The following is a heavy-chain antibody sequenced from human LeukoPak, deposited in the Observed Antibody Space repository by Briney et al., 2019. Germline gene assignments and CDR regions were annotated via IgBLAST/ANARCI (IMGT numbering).Heavy chain of an antibody. V-gene: IGHV3-23*01. CDR2: ISGSGGST. Sequence: GGSLRLSCAASGFTFSSYSMNWVRQAPGKGLEWVSAISGSGGSTYYADSVKGRFTISRDNSKNTLYLQMNSLRAEDTAVYYCAKGGSSGYRYYFDYWGQGTLVTVSS. CDR1: GFTFSSYS. D-gene: IGHD3-22*01. CDR3: AKGGSSGYRYYFDY. J-gene: IGHJ4*02.